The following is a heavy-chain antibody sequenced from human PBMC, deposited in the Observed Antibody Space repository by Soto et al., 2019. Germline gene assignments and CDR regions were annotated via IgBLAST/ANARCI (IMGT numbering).Heavy chain of an antibody. CDR3: ARSPTAVTTPRRGTFDV. D-gene: IGHD4-17*01. Sequence: LSLTCTVSGGSISSSTYNWGCIRQPPGKRLEWIGNIYYSGSPYYNPSLKSRVTISVDTSRNQLSLKLSSVTAADTAVYYCARSPTAVTTPRRGTFDVWGQGTMVTV. J-gene: IGHJ3*01. CDR2: IYYSGSP. CDR1: GGSISSSTYN. V-gene: IGHV4-39*01.